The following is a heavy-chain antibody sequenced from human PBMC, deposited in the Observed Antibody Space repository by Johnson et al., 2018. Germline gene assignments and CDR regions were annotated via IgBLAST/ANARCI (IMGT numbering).Heavy chain of an antibody. CDR3: ARESIVVAAAIRLYYYYYGMDV. CDR2: ISSSGGTI. Sequence: QVQLVQSGGGLVKPGGSLGLSCAASGFTFSDYYMSWIRQAPGKGLEWVSFISSSGGTIYYADSVKGRLTISRDNAKNSLHLQMNSLSAEDTAVYYCARESIVVAAAIRLYYYYYGMDVWGQGTTVTVSS. J-gene: IGHJ6*02. V-gene: IGHV3-11*01. D-gene: IGHD2-2*02. CDR1: GFTFSDYY.